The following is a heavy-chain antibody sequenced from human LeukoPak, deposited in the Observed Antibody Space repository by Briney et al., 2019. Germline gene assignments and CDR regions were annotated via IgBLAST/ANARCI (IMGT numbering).Heavy chain of an antibody. CDR3: ARRRRIVGATPGAFGI. J-gene: IGHJ3*02. Sequence: SSETLSLTCAVYGGSFSGYYWSWIRQPPGKGLEWIGEINHSGSTNYNPSLKSRVTISVDTSKNQFSLKLSSVTAADMAVYYCARRRRIVGATPGAFGIWGQGTMVTVSS. CDR2: INHSGST. D-gene: IGHD1-26*01. CDR1: GGSFSGYY. V-gene: IGHV4-34*01.